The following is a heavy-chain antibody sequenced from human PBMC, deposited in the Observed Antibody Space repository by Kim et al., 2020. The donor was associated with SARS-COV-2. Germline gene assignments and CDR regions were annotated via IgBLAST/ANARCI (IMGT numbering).Heavy chain of an antibody. CDR2: SRRTV. CDR3: RSNWFDP. V-gene: IGHV3-11*01. Sequence: SRRTVYYAHSVKGLFTIARDNAKNSRYLQMNSLRAEDTAVYYYRSNWFDPWGQGTLVTVSS. D-gene: IGHD3-10*01. J-gene: IGHJ5*02.